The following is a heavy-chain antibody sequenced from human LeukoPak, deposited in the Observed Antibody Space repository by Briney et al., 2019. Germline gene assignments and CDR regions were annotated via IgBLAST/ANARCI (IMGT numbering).Heavy chain of an antibody. CDR2: ISSSSSYI. CDR1: GFTFSRHT. CDR3: ARHKGWLQLLDAFDI. J-gene: IGHJ3*02. D-gene: IGHD5-24*01. Sequence: GGSLRLSCAASGFTFSRHTMTWVRQAPGKGLEWVSSISSSSSYIYYADSVKGRFTISRDNAKNSLYLQMNSLRAEDTAVYYCARHKGWLQLLDAFDIWGQGTMVTVSS. V-gene: IGHV3-21*01.